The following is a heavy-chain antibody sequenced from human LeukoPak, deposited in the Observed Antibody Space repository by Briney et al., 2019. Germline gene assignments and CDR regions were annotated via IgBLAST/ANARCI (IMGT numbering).Heavy chain of an antibody. J-gene: IGHJ4*02. V-gene: IGHV3-30*02. D-gene: IGHD2-2*01. CDR2: IRYDGSNK. CDR1: GLTFSSYG. Sequence: PGGSLRLSCAASGLTFSSYGMHWVRQAPGKGLEWVAFIRYDGSNKYYADSVKGRFTISRDNSKNTLYLQMNSLRAEDTAVYYCAKPLRGYCSSTSCDVGDYWGQGTLVTVSS. CDR3: AKPLRGYCSSTSCDVGDY.